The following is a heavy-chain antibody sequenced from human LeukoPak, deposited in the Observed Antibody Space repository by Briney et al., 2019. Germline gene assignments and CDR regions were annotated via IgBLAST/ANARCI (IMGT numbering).Heavy chain of an antibody. CDR3: ARRACSGDSCLDY. CDR1: GFSITTYG. J-gene: IGHJ4*02. D-gene: IGHD2-15*01. Sequence: NLGESLKISCKGSGFSITTYGIDWVRQTPGKGLEWMGIIDLGDSDTRYSPSFQGQVTISGDKSINTAYVQWSNLKASDTAMYYCARRACSGDSCLDYWGQGTLVTVSS. CDR2: IDLGDSDT. V-gene: IGHV5-51*01.